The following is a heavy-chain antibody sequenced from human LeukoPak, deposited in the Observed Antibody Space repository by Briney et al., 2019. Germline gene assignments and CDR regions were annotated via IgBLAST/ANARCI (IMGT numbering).Heavy chain of an antibody. CDR3: ARHNYYDSSGPSDYFDY. J-gene: IGHJ4*02. CDR2: ISYSGNT. V-gene: IGHV4-39*01. CDR1: GGSISSPAYY. Sequence: PSETLSLTCTVSGGSISSPAYYWSWFRQSPGMGLEWIGSISYSGNTHYNPSVESRVTISADTPKNQLSLNLNSVTAADTAVYYCARHNYYDSSGPSDYFDYWGQGTLVTVSS. D-gene: IGHD3-22*01.